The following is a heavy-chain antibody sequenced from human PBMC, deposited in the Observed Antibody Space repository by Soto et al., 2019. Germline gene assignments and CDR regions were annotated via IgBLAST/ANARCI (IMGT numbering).Heavy chain of an antibody. CDR1: GYSFTSYC. V-gene: IGHV5-51*01. CDR2: IYPGDSDT. CDR3: QRHDPLVGGSYP. Sequence: EVQRVQSGAEVKKPGDSLKISCKGSGYSFTSYCIGWVRQMPGKGLEWMGIIYPGDSDTRYSQSFQGQVTISADKSISTAYLQWSSLKASDSAMYYCQRHDPLVGGSYPCCQGPLVTVSS. D-gene: IGHD1-26*01. J-gene: IGHJ5*02.